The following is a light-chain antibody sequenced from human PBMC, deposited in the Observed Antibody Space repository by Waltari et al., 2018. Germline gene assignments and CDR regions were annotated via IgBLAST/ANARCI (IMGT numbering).Light chain of an antibody. Sequence: QSPLTQPASLSGSPGHSITISCSGSSNDISGFNYVSWYRQYPGEAPKLIIFDVGNRPYGVSFPSSGSQSVMRATLTSAGLQDEVGAHFYCSSNTTGGTLLFGGGTKVTVL. J-gene: IGLJ3*02. CDR3: SSNTTGGTLL. V-gene: IGLV2-14*03. CDR2: DVG. CDR1: SNDISGFNY.